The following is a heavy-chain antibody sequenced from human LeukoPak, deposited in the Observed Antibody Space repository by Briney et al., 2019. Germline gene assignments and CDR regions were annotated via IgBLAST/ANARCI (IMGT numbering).Heavy chain of an antibody. J-gene: IGHJ4*02. CDR3: AYSLGDGYTFYY. CDR1: GYTSTGYY. V-gene: IGHV1-2*02. D-gene: IGHD5-24*01. CDR2: INPNSGGT. Sequence: ASVKVSCKASGYTSTGYYMHWVRQAPGQGLEWMGWINPNSGGTNYAQKFQGRVTMTRDTSISTAYMELSRLRSDDTAVYYCAYSLGDGYTFYYWGQGTLVTVSS.